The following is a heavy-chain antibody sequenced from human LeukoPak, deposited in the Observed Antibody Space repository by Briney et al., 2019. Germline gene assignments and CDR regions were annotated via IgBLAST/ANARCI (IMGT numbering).Heavy chain of an antibody. CDR1: GGSISSDY. J-gene: IGHJ4*02. V-gene: IGHV4-59*01. Sequence: SETLSLTCTVSGGSISSDYWSWIRQPPGKGLEWIGYIYYSGSTNYNPSLKSRATMSVDTSKNQFSLKLSSVTAADTAVYYCARDSGGGGWSGFDYWGQGTLVTVSS. D-gene: IGHD2-15*01. CDR2: IYYSGST. CDR3: ARDSGGGGWSGFDY.